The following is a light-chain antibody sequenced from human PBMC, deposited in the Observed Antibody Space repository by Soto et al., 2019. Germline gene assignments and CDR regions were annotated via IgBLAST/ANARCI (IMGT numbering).Light chain of an antibody. Sequence: DIKMTQSPSALSASVGDRVTITCRASQTISTYLNWYQQKPGKAPKLLIYAASTLQSGVPSRFSGSGSGTDFNLTISSLQPEDFATYYCQQSLGIPYTFGQGTRLEIK. V-gene: IGKV1-39*01. CDR3: QQSLGIPYT. J-gene: IGKJ2*01. CDR1: QTISTY. CDR2: AAS.